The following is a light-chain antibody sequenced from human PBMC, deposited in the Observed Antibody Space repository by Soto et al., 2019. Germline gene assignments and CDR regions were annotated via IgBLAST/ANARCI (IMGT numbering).Light chain of an antibody. CDR2: DVS. CDR3: QQRGT. CDR1: QGVSSY. J-gene: IGKJ2*01. V-gene: IGKV3-11*01. Sequence: IVLTQSPATLSLSPGERATLSCRASQGVSSYLAWYQKKPGQAPRLLSYDVSKRATGIPARFSGSGSGTDFSLTISSLEPEDFAVYYCQQRGTFGQGTKLEIK.